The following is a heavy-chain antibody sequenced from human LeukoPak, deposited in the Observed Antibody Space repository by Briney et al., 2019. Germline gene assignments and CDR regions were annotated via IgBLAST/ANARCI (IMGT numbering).Heavy chain of an antibody. D-gene: IGHD3-10*01. V-gene: IGHV3-7*01. CDR2: IKQDGSEI. CDR1: GFTFSSYW. Sequence: GGSLRLSCVASGFTFSSYWMNWVRQAPGKGLEWVANIKQDGSEIYYVDSVKGRFTISRDNAKNSLYLQMNSLRTEDTAVYHCARDRGWFAMDVWGQGTTVTVSS. J-gene: IGHJ6*02. CDR3: ARDRGWFAMDV.